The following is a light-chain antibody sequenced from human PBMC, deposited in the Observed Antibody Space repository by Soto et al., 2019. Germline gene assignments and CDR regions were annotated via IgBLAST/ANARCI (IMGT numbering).Light chain of an antibody. CDR2: DAS. CDR3: QQRNYGPET. J-gene: IGKJ2*01. V-gene: IGKV3-11*01. CDR1: QSVSSH. Sequence: EIILTQSPATLSLSPGERATLSCRASQSVSSHLAWYRQKPGQAPRLLIYDASIRVTGIPVRFSGSGSGTDFTLTISSLEPEDSAIYYCQQRNYGPETFGQGTKLEIK.